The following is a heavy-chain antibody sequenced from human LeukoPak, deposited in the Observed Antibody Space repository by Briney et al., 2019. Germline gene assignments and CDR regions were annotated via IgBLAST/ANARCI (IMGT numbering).Heavy chain of an antibody. Sequence: GGSLRLSCAASGFILSTYTMNWVRQAPGKGLEWVSYISSSASTIYYADSVKGRFTISRDNAKNTLYVQMNSLRAEDTAVYYCATDRTYYGLFNWGQGTLVTVSS. CDR1: GFILSTYT. J-gene: IGHJ4*02. CDR2: ISSSASTI. D-gene: IGHD3-10*01. CDR3: ATDRTYYGLFN. V-gene: IGHV3-48*04.